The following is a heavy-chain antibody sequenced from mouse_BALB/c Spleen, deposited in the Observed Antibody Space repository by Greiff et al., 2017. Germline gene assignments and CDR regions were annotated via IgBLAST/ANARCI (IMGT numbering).Heavy chain of an antibody. D-gene: IGHD6-1*01. J-gene: IGHJ3*01. Sequence: VQLQESGAELVRPGSSVKISCKASGYAFSSYWMNWVKQRPGQGLEWIGQIYPGDGDTNYNGKFTGKATLTADKSSSTAYMQLSSLTSEDSAVYFCAREGHRGFAYWGQGALVNVYA. CDR1: GYAFSSYW. CDR2: IYPGDGDT. V-gene: IGHV1-80*01. CDR3: AREGHRGFAY.